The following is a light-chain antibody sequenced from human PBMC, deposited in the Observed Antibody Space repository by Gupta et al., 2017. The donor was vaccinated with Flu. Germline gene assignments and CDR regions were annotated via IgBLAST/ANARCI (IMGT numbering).Light chain of an antibody. CDR3: QQYHNWPRT. CDR2: GAS. Sequence: GERATLAGRASESVSNNLVWFQQKHGQAPRLLIFGASFRGTGVPDRFSGSGSGTEFTLTSSGLQSEDFAVYYCQQYHNWPRTFGQGTRVDIK. J-gene: IGKJ1*01. V-gene: IGKV3-15*01. CDR1: ESVSNN.